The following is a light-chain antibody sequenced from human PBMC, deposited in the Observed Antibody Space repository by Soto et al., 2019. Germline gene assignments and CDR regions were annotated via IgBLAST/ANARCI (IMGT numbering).Light chain of an antibody. J-gene: IGKJ1*01. CDR2: AAS. Sequence: DIQMTQSPSSLSASVGDRVTITCRASQSITTYLNWYRQKPGKAPKLLIYAASSLQSGVPSRFSGSGSETEFTLSISSLQPEDFATYFCQQYNSYSVTFGQGTKVEIK. V-gene: IGKV1-39*01. CDR1: QSITTY. CDR3: QQYNSYSVT.